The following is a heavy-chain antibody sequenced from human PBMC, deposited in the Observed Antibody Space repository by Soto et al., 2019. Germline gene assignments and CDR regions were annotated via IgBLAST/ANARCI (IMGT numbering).Heavy chain of an antibody. CDR1: GGSISSSSYY. V-gene: IGHV4-39*01. Sequence: QLQLQESGPGLVKPSETLSLTCTVSGGSISSSSYYWGWIRQPPGKGLEWIGSIYYSGSTYYNPSLKSRVTISVDTSKNQFSLKLSSVTAADTAVYYCARHGLHDAFDIWGQGTMVTVSS. J-gene: IGHJ3*02. CDR2: IYYSGST. CDR3: ARHGLHDAFDI.